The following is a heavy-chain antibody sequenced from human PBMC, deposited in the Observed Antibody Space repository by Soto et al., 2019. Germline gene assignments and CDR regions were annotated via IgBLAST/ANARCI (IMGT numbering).Heavy chain of an antibody. CDR2: INHSGST. V-gene: IGHV4-34*01. D-gene: IGHD3-22*01. CDR3: ASTSYDSSGYYADY. Sequence: SETLSLTCAVYGGSFSGYYWSWIRQPPGKGLEWIGEINHSGSTNYNPSLKSRVTTSVDTSKNQFSLKLSSVIAADTAVYYCASTSYDSSGYYADYWGQGTLVTVSS. CDR1: GGSFSGYY. J-gene: IGHJ4*02.